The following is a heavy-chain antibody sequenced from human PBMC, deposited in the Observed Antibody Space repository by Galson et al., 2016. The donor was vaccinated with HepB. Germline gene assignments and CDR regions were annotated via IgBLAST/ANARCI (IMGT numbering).Heavy chain of an antibody. V-gene: IGHV2-26*01. J-gene: IGHJ4*02. Sequence: PALVKPTQTLTLTCTVSGFSLNNTKLGVNWIRQPPGKALEWLAHIFSSDEKSYSTSLKSRLTISEDTSKSQVVLNMTNMDPVDTATYYCSRIELLTSGWYWVEDNWGQGTLVTVSS. CDR2: IFSSDEK. CDR1: GFSLNNTKLG. D-gene: IGHD6-19*01. CDR3: SRIELLTSGWYWVEDN.